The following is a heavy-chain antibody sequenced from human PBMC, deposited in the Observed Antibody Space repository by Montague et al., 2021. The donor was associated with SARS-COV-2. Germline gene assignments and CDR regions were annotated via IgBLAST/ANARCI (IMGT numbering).Heavy chain of an antibody. D-gene: IGHD1-1*01. CDR3: ARDGYKAHKNYWYFDL. CDR1: GGSISTYY. CDR2: IYYSGST. J-gene: IGHJ2*01. Sequence: SETLSLTCTVSGGSISTYYWSWIRQPPGNGLEWIGYIYYSGSTNYSPSLKSRVTISVDTSKNQFSLKLSSVTAADTAVYYCARDGYKAHKNYWYFDLWGRGTLVTVSS. V-gene: IGHV4-59*12.